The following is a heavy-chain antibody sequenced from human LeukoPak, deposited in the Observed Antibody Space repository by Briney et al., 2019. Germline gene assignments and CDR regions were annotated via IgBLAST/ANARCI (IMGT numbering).Heavy chain of an antibody. CDR3: ARDRTRGSGWYTGAFDI. J-gene: IGHJ3*02. V-gene: IGHV1-2*02. Sequence: ASVKVSCKASGYTFTGYYMHWVRQAPGQRLEWMGWMNPNSGGTNYAQKLQGRVTMTTDTSTSTAYMELRSLRSDDTVVYYCARDRTRGSGWYTGAFDIWGQGTMVSVSS. CDR1: GYTFTGYY. D-gene: IGHD6-19*01. CDR2: MNPNSGGT.